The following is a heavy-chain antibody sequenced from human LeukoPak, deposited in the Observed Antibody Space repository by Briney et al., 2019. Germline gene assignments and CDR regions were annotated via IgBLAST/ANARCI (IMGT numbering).Heavy chain of an antibody. J-gene: IGHJ4*02. Sequence: GGSLRLSCAASGFTFSSYAMSWVRQAPGKGLEWVSAISGSGGSTYYADSVKGRFTISRDNSKNTLYLQMNSLRAEDTAVYYCAKDRPYSSGLLDYLDYWGQGTLVTVSS. CDR2: ISGSGGST. CDR1: GFTFSSYA. V-gene: IGHV3-23*01. D-gene: IGHD6-19*01. CDR3: AKDRPYSSGLLDYLDY.